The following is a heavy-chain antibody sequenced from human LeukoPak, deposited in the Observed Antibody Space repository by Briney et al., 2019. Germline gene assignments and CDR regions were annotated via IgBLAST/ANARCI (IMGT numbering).Heavy chain of an antibody. Sequence: SQTLSLTCTVSGGSISSGGSYWSWIRQHPGKGLEWIGYIYYSGSTYYNPSLKSRVTISVDTSKNQFSLKLSSVTAADTAVYYCARDPNTAMGIDYWGQGTLVTVSS. D-gene: IGHD5-18*01. J-gene: IGHJ4*02. CDR1: GGSISSGGSY. CDR3: ARDPNTAMGIDY. V-gene: IGHV4-31*03. CDR2: IYYSGST.